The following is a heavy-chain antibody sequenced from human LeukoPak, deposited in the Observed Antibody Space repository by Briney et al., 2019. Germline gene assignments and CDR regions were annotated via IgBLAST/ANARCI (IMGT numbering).Heavy chain of an antibody. V-gene: IGHV5-51*01. J-gene: IGHJ4*02. Sequence: HGESLKISCKGSGYIFTNYWIGWVRQMTGKGLEWMGIIYPGDSDTRYSPSFQGQVTISADRSINTAYLQWSSLKASDTAMYYCARYPGGDIDYWGQGTLVTVSP. D-gene: IGHD2-21*02. CDR3: ARYPGGDIDY. CDR1: GYIFTNYW. CDR2: IYPGDSDT.